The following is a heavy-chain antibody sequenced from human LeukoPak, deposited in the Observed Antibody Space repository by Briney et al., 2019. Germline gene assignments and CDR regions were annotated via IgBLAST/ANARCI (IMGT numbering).Heavy chain of an antibody. Sequence: SVKVSCKASGGTLSSYAISWVRQAPGQGLEWMGGIIPIFGTANYAQKFQGRVTIIADESTSTAYMELSSLRSEDTAVYYCARGGGWEGGDAFDIWGQGTKVAVSS. CDR2: IIPIFGTA. J-gene: IGHJ3*02. CDR1: GGTLSSYA. D-gene: IGHD1-26*01. V-gene: IGHV1-69*13. CDR3: ARGGGWEGGDAFDI.